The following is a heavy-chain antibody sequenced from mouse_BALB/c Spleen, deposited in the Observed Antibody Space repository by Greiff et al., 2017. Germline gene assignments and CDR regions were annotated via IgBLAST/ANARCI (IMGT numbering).Heavy chain of an antibody. Sequence: EVMLVESGGDLVKPGGSLKLSCAASGFTFSSYGMSWVRQTPDKRLEWVATISSGGSYTYYPDSVKGRFTISRDNAKNTLYLQMSSLKSEDTAMYYCARHSSSDGYYYAMDYWGQGTSVTVSS. D-gene: IGHD1-1*01. J-gene: IGHJ4*01. CDR1: GFTFSSYG. CDR2: ISSGGSYT. V-gene: IGHV5-6*01. CDR3: ARHSSSDGYYYAMDY.